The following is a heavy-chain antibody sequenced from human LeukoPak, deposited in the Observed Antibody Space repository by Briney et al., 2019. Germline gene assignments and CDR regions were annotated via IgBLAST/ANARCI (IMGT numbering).Heavy chain of an antibody. CDR2: ISYDGSLQ. CDR3: AAAVAAAPGAY. D-gene: IGHD6-13*01. J-gene: IGHJ4*02. CDR1: GFTFRNYG. Sequence: GGSLRLSCAASGFTFRNYGMHWVRQAPGKGLEWLAVISYDGSLQYYADSVKGRFTISRDDSKNTLHLQMNSLGVEDTAVYYCAAAVAAAPGAYWGQGTLVTVSS. V-gene: IGHV3-30*03.